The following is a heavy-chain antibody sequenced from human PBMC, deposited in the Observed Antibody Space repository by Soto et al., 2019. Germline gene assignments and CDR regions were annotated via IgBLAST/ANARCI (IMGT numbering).Heavy chain of an antibody. CDR1: GYSFSNYW. Sequence: GESLKISCKGSGYSFSNYWIGWVRQMPGKGLEWMGIIYPGNFDIRYSPSFQGQVTISADKSISTAYLQWSSLKASDTAMYYCGRHPYGDYDIMDVWGQGTMVTVSS. D-gene: IGHD4-17*01. V-gene: IGHV5-51*01. CDR3: GRHPYGDYDIMDV. J-gene: IGHJ6*02. CDR2: IYPGNFDI.